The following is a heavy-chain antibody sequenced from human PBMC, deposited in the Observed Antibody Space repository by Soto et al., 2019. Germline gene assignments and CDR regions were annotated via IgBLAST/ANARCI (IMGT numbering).Heavy chain of an antibody. V-gene: IGHV3-7*01. CDR3: ARDRGYSSFDC. J-gene: IGHJ4*02. D-gene: IGHD5-12*01. Sequence: SLRLSCAASGFTSSTFWMNWVRLAPGKGLEWVATVNPDGGEKGYVDSVKGRFTISRDNAKNSLYLQMNSLRAEDTAMYYCARDRGYSSFDCWGLGTLVTVSS. CDR1: GFTSSTFW. CDR2: VNPDGGEK.